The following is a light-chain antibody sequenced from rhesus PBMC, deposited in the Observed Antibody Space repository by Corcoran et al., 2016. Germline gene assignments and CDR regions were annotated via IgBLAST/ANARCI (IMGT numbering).Light chain of an antibody. V-gene: IGKV3-40*03. J-gene: IGKJ4*01. CDR1: ESVGSY. CDR2: SAY. CDR3: QQYNDLLLT. Sequence: EIVMTQSPATLSLSPGETATLSCRASESVGSYLAWYQQKPGQAPKLLVHSAYFRATGIPDRFRGSGSRTEFTLTISSMEPEDVGVYHCQQYNDLLLTFGGGTKVELK.